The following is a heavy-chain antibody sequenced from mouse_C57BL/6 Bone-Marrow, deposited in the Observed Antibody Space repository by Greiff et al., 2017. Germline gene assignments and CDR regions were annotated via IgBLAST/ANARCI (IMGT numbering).Heavy chain of an antibody. V-gene: IGHV5-17*01. CDR2: ISSGSSTI. CDR3: ARKDYYGSRGYWYFDV. Sequence: EVKLVESGGGLVKPGGSLKLSCAASGFTFSDYGMHWVRQAPEKGLEWVAYISSGSSTIYYADTVKGRFTISRDNAKNTLFLQMTSLMSEDTAMYYCARKDYYGSRGYWYFDVWGTGTTVTVSS. D-gene: IGHD1-1*01. J-gene: IGHJ1*03. CDR1: GFTFSDYG.